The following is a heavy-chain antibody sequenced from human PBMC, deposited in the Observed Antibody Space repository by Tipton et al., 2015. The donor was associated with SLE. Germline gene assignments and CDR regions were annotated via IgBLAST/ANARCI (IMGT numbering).Heavy chain of an antibody. J-gene: IGHJ4*02. CDR1: GVSIRRGSYF. D-gene: IGHD4-17*01. Sequence: TLSLTCSVSGVSIRRGSYFWTWIRQPAGEGLEWVGHIFSTGITDYNPSLKSRVSISADTSKNQFSLNLDSMTAADTAVYYCARDSHTDYGDFYVDSWGQGTLVTVSS. CDR2: IFSTGIT. V-gene: IGHV4-61*09. CDR3: ARDSHTDYGDFYVDS.